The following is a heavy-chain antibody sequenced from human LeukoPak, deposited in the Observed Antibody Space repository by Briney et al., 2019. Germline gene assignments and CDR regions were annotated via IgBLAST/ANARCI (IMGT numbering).Heavy chain of an antibody. J-gene: IGHJ5*01. CDR2: ISYDGSNK. D-gene: IGHD4-17*01. V-gene: IGHV3-30*18. CDR3: AKATTVTHSGWFDS. CDR1: EFAFSDYG. Sequence: GRSLRLSCAASEFAFSDYGMHWVRQAPGRGLEWLGVISYDGSNKYYADSVKGRFTISKDKSKNTLYLEMNSLRGEDTAVYYCAKATTVTHSGWFDSWGQGTLVTVSS.